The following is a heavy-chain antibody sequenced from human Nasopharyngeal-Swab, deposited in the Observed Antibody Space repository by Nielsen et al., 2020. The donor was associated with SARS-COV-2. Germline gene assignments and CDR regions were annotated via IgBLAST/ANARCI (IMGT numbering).Heavy chain of an antibody. V-gene: IGHV1-69*13. CDR3: ARDERGYSYGYPDY. J-gene: IGHJ4*02. D-gene: IGHD5-18*01. Sequence: SVKVSCKASGGTFSSYAISWVRQAPGQGLEWMGGIIPIFGTANYAQKFQGRVTITADESTSTAYMELSSLRSEDTAVYYCARDERGYSYGYPDYWGQGTLVTVSS. CDR2: IIPIFGTA. CDR1: GGTFSSYA.